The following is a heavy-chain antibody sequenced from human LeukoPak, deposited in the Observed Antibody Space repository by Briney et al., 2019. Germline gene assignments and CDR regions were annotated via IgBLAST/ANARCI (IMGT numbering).Heavy chain of an antibody. CDR2: ISGSGDNT. V-gene: IGHV3-23*01. Sequence: GGSLRLSCAASGFTFSNYAMSWVRQAPGKGLEWVSAISGSGDNTYYADSVKGRFTISRDNAKNSLFLQMNILRAEDTAVYYCARDLHFDYESSHAFDIWGQGTMVTVSS. J-gene: IGHJ3*02. CDR3: ARDLHFDYESSHAFDI. CDR1: GFTFSNYA. D-gene: IGHD3-22*01.